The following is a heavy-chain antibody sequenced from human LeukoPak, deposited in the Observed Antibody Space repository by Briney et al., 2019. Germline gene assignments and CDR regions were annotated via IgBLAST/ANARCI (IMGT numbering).Heavy chain of an antibody. D-gene: IGHD5-18*01. Sequence: PSETLSLTCTVSGGSISSGGYYWSWIRQHPGKGLEWIGYIYYSGSTYYNPSLKSRVTISVDTSKNQFSLKLSSVTAADTAVYYCARGGDTAMAHYYYYMDVWGKGTTVTVSS. CDR2: IYYSGST. V-gene: IGHV4-31*03. CDR1: GGSISSGGYY. J-gene: IGHJ6*03. CDR3: ARGGDTAMAHYYYYMDV.